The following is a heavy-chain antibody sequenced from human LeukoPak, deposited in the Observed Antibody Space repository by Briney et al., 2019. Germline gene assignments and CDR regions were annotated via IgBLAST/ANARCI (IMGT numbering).Heavy chain of an antibody. CDR3: ARGRGYGLYYYYYGMDV. J-gene: IGHJ6*02. CDR2: IYTSGST. CDR1: GGSISSYY. V-gene: IGHV4-4*07. Sequence: SETLSLTCTVSGGSISSYYWSWIRQPAGKGLEWIGRIYTSGSTNYNPSLKSRVTMSVDTSKNQFSLKLSSVTAADTAVYYCARGRGYGLYYYYYGMDVWSQGTTVTVSS. D-gene: IGHD5-18*01.